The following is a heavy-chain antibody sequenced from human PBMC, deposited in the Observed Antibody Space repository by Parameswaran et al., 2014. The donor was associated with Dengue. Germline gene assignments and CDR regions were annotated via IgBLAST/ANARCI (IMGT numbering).Heavy chain of an antibody. CDR3: ARGRLSRSAWHARGGGYYYYGMDV. V-gene: IGHV1-2*02. J-gene: IGHJ6*02. CDR2: SNPNSGVT. Sequence: WVRQAPGQGLEWMGWSNPNSGVTNYAQKFQGRVTMTRDTSITTTYMELSGLRSDDTAVYWCARGRLSRSAWHARGGGYYYYGMDVWGQGTTVTVSS. D-gene: IGHD6-19*01.